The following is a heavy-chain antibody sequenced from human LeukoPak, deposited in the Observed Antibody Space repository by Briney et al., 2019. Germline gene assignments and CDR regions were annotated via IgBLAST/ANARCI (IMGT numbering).Heavy chain of an antibody. D-gene: IGHD2-21*02. Sequence: PGGSLRLSCAASGFTFSTYPMNWVRQAPGKGLEWISHIRDSGTTDYADSAKGRFTISRDNAKNSLYLQLSSLRAEDTAVYYCARDHDFAFDNWGQGTLVTVSS. CDR2: IRDSGTT. CDR1: GFTFSTYP. CDR3: ARDHDFAFDN. V-gene: IGHV3-69-1*01. J-gene: IGHJ4*02.